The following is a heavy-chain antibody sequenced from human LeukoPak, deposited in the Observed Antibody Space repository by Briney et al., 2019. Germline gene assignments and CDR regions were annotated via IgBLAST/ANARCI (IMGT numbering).Heavy chain of an antibody. V-gene: IGHV4-59*01. CDR2: IYCRGST. D-gene: IGHD3-22*01. CDR1: GGSISSDY. CDR3: ARLSGYSSGHYYSDY. Sequence: SQTLSLTCTVSGGSISSDYWSWIRQPPGKGLEWIGYIYCRGSTNYNPSLKSRVTISVDTSKNQFSLKLSSVTAADTAVYYCARLSGYSSGHYYSDYWGQGTLVTVSS. J-gene: IGHJ4*02.